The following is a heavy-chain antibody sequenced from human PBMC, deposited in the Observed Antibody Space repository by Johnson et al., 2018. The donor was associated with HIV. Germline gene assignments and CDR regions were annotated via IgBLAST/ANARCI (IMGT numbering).Heavy chain of an antibody. CDR3: ARGGAAAGCAFAI. J-gene: IGHJ3*02. D-gene: IGHD6-13*01. V-gene: IGHV3-9*01. CDR1: GFNFNNYG. CDR2: ISCNSGRI. Sequence: VQLVESGGGVVQPGRSLRLSCAASGFNFNNYGMHWVRQAPGKGLEWVSGISCNSGRIAYADSVKGRFTISRDNAKNSLYLQMNSLRAGDTAVYYCARGGAAAGCAFAIWGQGTMVTVSS.